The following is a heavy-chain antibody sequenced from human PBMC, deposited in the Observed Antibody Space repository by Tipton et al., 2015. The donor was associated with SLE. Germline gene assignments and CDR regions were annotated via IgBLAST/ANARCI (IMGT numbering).Heavy chain of an antibody. CDR3: ATKANPGLPAFLTDV. CDR1: GGSISSSSDY. V-gene: IGHV4-39*07. CDR2: THYTGVT. D-gene: IGHD2-21*02. Sequence: TLSLTCTASGGSISSSSDYWGWIRPPPGKGLEWIGNTHYTGVTYYNPSLKSRVTISVDTSKNQFSLKLTSVTAADTAVYYCATKANPGLPAFLTDVWGQGTTVTVSS. J-gene: IGHJ6*02.